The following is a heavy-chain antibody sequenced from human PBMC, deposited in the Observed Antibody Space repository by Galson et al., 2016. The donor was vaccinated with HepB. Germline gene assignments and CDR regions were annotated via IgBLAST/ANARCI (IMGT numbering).Heavy chain of an antibody. D-gene: IGHD3-16*01. CDR3: VRGVYVEHGWFDY. CDR2: IYSGGTT. CDR1: GFTVSNNY. Sequence: SLRLSCAASGFTVSNNYMTWVRQAPGKGLEYVSVIYSGGTTYYADSFKGRFTISRDNSQNSLFLQMTPLRAEDTAVYFCVRGVYVEHGWFDYWGQGTLVTVSS. V-gene: IGHV3-66*02. J-gene: IGHJ4*02.